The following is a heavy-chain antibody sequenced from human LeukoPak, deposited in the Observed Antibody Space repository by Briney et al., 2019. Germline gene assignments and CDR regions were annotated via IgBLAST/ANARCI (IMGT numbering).Heavy chain of an antibody. CDR2: ISGSGGST. CDR3: AKVPYYYDSSGYYSHFDY. Sequence: GGSLRLSCAASGFTFSSYAMSWVRQAQGKGLEWVSAISGSGGSTYYADSVKGRFTISRDNSKNTLYLQMNSLRAEDTAVYYCAKVPYYYDSSGYYSHFDYWGQGTLVTVSS. D-gene: IGHD3-22*01. J-gene: IGHJ4*02. CDR1: GFTFSSYA. V-gene: IGHV3-23*01.